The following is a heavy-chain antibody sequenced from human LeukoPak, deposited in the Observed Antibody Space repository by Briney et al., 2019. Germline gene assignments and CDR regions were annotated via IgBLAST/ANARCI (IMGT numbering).Heavy chain of an antibody. CDR2: ISKDGSDK. CDR1: GFTFSDYA. CDR3: ARDYWWNYDY. D-gene: IGHD1-7*01. J-gene: IGHJ4*02. V-gene: IGHV3-30-3*01. Sequence: PGGSLRLSCAASGFTFSDYAMHWVRQAPGKGLEWVAVISKDGSDKYYPGSVRGRFTNSRDNSKNTIYLQMDSLRAEDTAIYYCARDYWWNYDYWGQGTLVTVSS.